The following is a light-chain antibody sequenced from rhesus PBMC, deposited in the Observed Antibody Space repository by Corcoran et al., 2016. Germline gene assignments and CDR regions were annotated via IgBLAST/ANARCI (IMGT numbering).Light chain of an antibody. CDR1: QGINSW. Sequence: DVQMTQSPSYLSASVGDKVTITCHASQGINSWLAWYQQKPGKAPKPPLFAAAPLQSGVPSRFSGSGSGTDYTLTISGLQPEYFATSYCQHYDILPYSFGQGTKVDI. J-gene: IGKJ2*01. V-gene: IGKV1-19*01. CDR3: QHYDILPYS. CDR2: AAA.